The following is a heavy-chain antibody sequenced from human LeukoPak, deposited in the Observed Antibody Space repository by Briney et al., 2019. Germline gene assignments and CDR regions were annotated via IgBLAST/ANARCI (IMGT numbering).Heavy chain of an antibody. Sequence: ASVKVSCKASGYTFTGYYMHWVRQAPGQGLEWMGWINPSSGGTNYAQKFQGRVTMTRDTSISTAYMELSRLRSDDTAVYYCARPSIAGYNWFDPWGQGTLVTVSS. D-gene: IGHD6-6*01. CDR3: ARPSIAGYNWFDP. CDR2: INPSSGGT. CDR1: GYTFTGYY. J-gene: IGHJ5*02. V-gene: IGHV1-2*02.